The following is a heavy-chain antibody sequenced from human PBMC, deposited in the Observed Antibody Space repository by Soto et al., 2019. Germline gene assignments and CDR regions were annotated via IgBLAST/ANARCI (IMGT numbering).Heavy chain of an antibody. CDR2: IYYSGST. CDR3: ARHTSGGYDFWSGYYFRSYGIDV. V-gene: IGHV4-39*01. J-gene: IGHJ6*02. D-gene: IGHD3-3*01. Sequence: SETLSLTCTVSGGSISSSSYYWGWILQPPGKGLEWIGSIYYSGSTYYNPSLKSRVTISVDTSKNQFSLKLSSVTAADTAVYYCARHTSGGYDFWSGYYFRSYGIDVWGQGTTVTVS. CDR1: GGSISSSSYY.